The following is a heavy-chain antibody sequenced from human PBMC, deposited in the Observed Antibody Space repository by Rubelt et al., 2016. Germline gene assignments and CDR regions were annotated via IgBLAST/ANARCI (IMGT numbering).Heavy chain of an antibody. CDR2: IHSGGTT. V-gene: IGHV3-66*01. Sequence: EVHLVESGGGLVQPGGSLTLSCAASGFTFSNYAMNWVRQAPGKGLEWVSVIHSGGTTYYADSVKGRFTISRDNSKNTVYLQLKSLGAEDTAVYYCAREAAGSLEDGMDVWGQGTTVTVSS. CDR1: GFTFSNYA. D-gene: IGHD6-25*01. CDR3: AREAAGSLEDGMDV. J-gene: IGHJ6*02.